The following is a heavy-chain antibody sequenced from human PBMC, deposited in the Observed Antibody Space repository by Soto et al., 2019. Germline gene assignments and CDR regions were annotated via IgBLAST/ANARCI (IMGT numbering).Heavy chain of an antibody. Sequence: GGSLRLSCAASGFTVSSNYMSWVRQAPGKGLEWVSVIYSGGSTYYSDSVKGRFSISRDNSKNTLYLQMNSLRAEDTAVYYCANAAYGEFGFDSWGQGPLVTVSP. V-gene: IGHV3-66*01. J-gene: IGHJ4*02. CDR1: GFTVSSNY. CDR2: IYSGGST. CDR3: ANAAYGEFGFDS. D-gene: IGHD4-17*01.